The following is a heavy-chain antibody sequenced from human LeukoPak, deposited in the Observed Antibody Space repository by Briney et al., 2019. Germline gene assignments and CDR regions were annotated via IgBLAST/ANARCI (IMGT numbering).Heavy chain of an antibody. V-gene: IGHV3-74*01. CDR1: GFTFSSYW. Sequence: GASLRLSCAASGFTFSSYWMNWVHQAPGKGLVWVSYIDSDGSSTNYADSVKGRFTISRDNAKNTLYLQMNSLRAEDTAVYYCARGYGGNFQHWGQGTLVTVSS. J-gene: IGHJ1*01. CDR2: IDSDGSST. D-gene: IGHD4-23*01. CDR3: ARGYGGNFQH.